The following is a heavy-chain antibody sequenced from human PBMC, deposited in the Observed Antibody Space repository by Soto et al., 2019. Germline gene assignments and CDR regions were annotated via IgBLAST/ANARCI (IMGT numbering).Heavy chain of an antibody. CDR2: ISYDGSNK. CDR3: ARGPSSLTRFDY. D-gene: IGHD2-2*01. Sequence: PGGSLRHSCAASGFTFSSYAVHWVRQAPGKGLEWVAVISYDGSNKYYADSVKGRFTISRDNSKNTLYLQMNSLRAEDTAVYYCARGPSSLTRFDYWGQGTLVTVSS. CDR1: GFTFSSYA. V-gene: IGHV3-30-3*01. J-gene: IGHJ4*02.